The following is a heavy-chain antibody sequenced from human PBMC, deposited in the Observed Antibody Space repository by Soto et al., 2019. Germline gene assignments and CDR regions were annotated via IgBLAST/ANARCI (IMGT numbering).Heavy chain of an antibody. CDR1: GGSISSGDYY. J-gene: IGHJ6*02. CDR3: ARVPLGASGGYGMDV. Sequence: PSETLSLTCTVSGGSISSGDYYWSWIRQPPGKGLEWIGYIYYSGSTYYNPSLKSRVTISVDTSKNQFSLKLSSVTAADTAVYYCARVPLGASGGYGMDVWGQGTTVT. D-gene: IGHD3-16*01. V-gene: IGHV4-30-4*01. CDR2: IYYSGST.